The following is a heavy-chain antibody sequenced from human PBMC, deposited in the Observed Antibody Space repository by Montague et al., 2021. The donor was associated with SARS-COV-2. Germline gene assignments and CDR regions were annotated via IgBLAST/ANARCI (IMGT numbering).Heavy chain of an antibody. J-gene: IGHJ6*02. CDR3: ARVGRQQLVRLSGMDV. D-gene: IGHD6-13*01. Sequence: SETLSLTCTVSGGSISSSSYYWGWIRQPPGKGLEWIGSIDYSGSTYYNRSLKSRVTISVDTSKNQFSLKLSSVTAADTAAYYCARVGRQQLVRLSGMDVWGQGTTVTVSS. CDR1: GGSISSSSYY. V-gene: IGHV4-39*07. CDR2: IDYSGST.